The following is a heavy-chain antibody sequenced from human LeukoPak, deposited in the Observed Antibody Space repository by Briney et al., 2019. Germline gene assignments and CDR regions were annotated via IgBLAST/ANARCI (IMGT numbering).Heavy chain of an antibody. CDR2: ISWNSGSI. J-gene: IGHJ4*02. D-gene: IGHD3-3*01. V-gene: IGHV3-9*01. Sequence: GRSLRLSCAASGFTFDDYAMHWVRHAPGKGLEWVSGISWNSGSIGYADSVKGRFTISRDNAKNSLYLQMNSLRAEDTALYYCAKDKYYDFWSGFYDYWGQGTLVTVSS. CDR1: GFTFDDYA. CDR3: AKDKYYDFWSGFYDY.